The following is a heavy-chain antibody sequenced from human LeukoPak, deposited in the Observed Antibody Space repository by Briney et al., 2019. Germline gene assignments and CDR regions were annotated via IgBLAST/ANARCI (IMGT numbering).Heavy chain of an antibody. CDR1: GGSISSYY. Sequence: PSETLSLTCTVSGGSISSYYWSWIRQPPGKGLEWIGNIIYSGSTNYNPSLKSRVAISVDTSKNQFSLKLSPVTAADTAVYYCARGGRRDIVAVWGQGTLVTVSS. CDR2: IIYSGST. J-gene: IGHJ4*02. V-gene: IGHV4-59*01. CDR3: ARGGRRDIVAV. D-gene: IGHD5-12*01.